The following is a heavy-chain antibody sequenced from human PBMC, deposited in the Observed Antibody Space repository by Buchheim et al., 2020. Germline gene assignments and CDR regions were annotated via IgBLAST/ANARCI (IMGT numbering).Heavy chain of an antibody. CDR2: IYHSGST. J-gene: IGHJ6*02. V-gene: IGHV4-4*02. CDR3: ARVKRWYSSSSSDYYYGMDV. CDR1: GGSISSSNW. Sequence: QVQLQESGPGLVKPSGTLSLTCAVSGGSISSSNWWSWVRQPPGKGLEWIGEIYHSGSTNYNPSLKSRVTISVDKSKNQFSLKLSSATAADTAVYYCARVKRWYSSSSSDYYYGMDVWGQGTT. D-gene: IGHD6-6*01.